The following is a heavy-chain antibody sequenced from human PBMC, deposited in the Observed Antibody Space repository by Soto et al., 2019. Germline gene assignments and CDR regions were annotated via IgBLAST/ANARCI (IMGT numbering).Heavy chain of an antibody. V-gene: IGHV3-74*01. CDR3: VRGAPFDY. CDR1: GFTFSSYW. CDR2: ISSDGTST. J-gene: IGHJ4*02. Sequence: EVQLVESGGGVVQPGGSLRLSCAASGFTFSSYWMHWVRQVPGKGLVWVSRISSDGTSTAYADSVKGRFTISRDNAKNALYLQMNSLSAEETAVYSCVRGAPFDYWGQGTLVTVSS.